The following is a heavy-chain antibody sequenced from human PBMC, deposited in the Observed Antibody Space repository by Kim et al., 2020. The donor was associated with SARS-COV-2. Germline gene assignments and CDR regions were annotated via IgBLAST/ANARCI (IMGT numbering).Heavy chain of an antibody. V-gene: IGHV3-66*02. CDR2: IYSGGST. CDR1: GFTVSSNY. CDR3: ARSPGVGATFWYFDL. D-gene: IGHD1-26*01. J-gene: IGHJ2*01. Sequence: GGSLRLSCAASGFTVSSNYMSWVRQAPGKGLEWVSVIYSGGSTYYADSVKGRFTISRDNSKNTLYLQMNSVRAEDTAVYYCARSPGVGATFWYFDLWGRGTLVTVSS.